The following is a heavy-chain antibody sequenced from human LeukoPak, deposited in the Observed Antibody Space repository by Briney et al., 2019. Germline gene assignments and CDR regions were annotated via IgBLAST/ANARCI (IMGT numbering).Heavy chain of an antibody. V-gene: IGHV4-34*01. D-gene: IGHD2-2*01. CDR1: GGSFSSYY. Sequence: PSQTLSLTCAVYGGSFSSYYWSWIRQPPGKGLEWIGEINHSGSTNYNTSLKSRVTLSVDTSKNQFSLKLSSVTAADTAVYYCARAMPTRRTYDYWGQGTLVTVSS. CDR3: ARAMPTRRTYDY. J-gene: IGHJ4*02. CDR2: INHSGST.